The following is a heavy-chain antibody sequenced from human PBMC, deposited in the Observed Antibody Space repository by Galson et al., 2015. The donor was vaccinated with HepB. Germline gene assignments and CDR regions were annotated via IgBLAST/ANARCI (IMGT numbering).Heavy chain of an antibody. J-gene: IGHJ4*02. CDR2: IYPGDSDT. CDR1: GYSFTSYW. V-gene: IGHV5-51*01. CDR3: ARQYDSSGYYPTLDY. D-gene: IGHD3-22*01. Sequence: QSGAEVKKPGESLKISCKGSGYSFTSYWIGWVRQMPGKGLEWMGIIYPGDSDTRYSPSFQGQVTISADKSISTAYLQWSSLKASDTAMYYCARQYDSSGYYPTLDYWGQGTLVTVSS.